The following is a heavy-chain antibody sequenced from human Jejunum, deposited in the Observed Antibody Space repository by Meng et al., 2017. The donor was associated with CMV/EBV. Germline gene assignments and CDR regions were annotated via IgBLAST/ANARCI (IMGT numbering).Heavy chain of an antibody. V-gene: IGHV1-46*01. Sequence: SVLWVLQSPGQGLEWIGIINPSGGSTSYAQELPGRVTMTRDTSASTVYMGLSSLRSEDTAVYFCARGRPPNSYYILTGFHYFFDYWGQGTLVTVSS. CDR3: ARGRPPNSYYILTGFHYFFDY. CDR1: S. J-gene: IGHJ4*02. D-gene: IGHD3-9*01. CDR2: INPSGGST.